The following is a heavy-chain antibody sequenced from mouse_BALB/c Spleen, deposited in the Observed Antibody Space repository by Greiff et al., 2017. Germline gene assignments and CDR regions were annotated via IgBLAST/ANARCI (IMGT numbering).Heavy chain of an antibody. D-gene: IGHD2-3*01. CDR2: ISSGGSYT. Sequence: EVQRVESGGDLVKPGGSLKLSCAASGFTFSSYGMSWVRQTPDKRLEWVATISSGGSYTYYPDSVKGRFTISRDNAKNTLYLQMSSLKSEDTAMYYCARQGYDGYYEGFAYWGQGTLVTVSA. V-gene: IGHV5-6*01. CDR3: ARQGYDGYYEGFAY. J-gene: IGHJ3*01. CDR1: GFTFSSYG.